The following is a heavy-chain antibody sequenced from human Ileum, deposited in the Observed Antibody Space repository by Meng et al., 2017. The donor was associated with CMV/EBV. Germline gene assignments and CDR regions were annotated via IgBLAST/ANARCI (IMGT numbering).Heavy chain of an antibody. J-gene: IGHJ6*02. CDR2: IKQDGTEK. Sequence: LSLTCAASGFTFSTYWMSWVRQAPGKGLEWVANIKQDGTEKYSVDSVKGRFTISRDNAKNSLYLQMNNLRADDTAVYYCARGGVPAAIGYYGMDVWGQGTTVTVSS. D-gene: IGHD2-2*02. CDR1: GFTFSTYW. CDR3: ARGGVPAAIGYYGMDV. V-gene: IGHV3-7*01.